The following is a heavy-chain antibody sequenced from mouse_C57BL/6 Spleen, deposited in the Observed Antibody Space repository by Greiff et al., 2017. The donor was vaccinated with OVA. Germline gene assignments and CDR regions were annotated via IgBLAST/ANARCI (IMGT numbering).Heavy chain of an antibody. CDR1: GYTFTSYW. D-gene: IGHD1-1*01. J-gene: IGHJ2*01. CDR2: IYPSDSET. CDR3: ARGYYGSSYHFDY. Sequence: QVQLKQPGAELVRPGSSVKLSCKASGYTFTSYWMDWVKQRPGQGLEWIGNIYPSDSETHYNQKFKDKATLTVDKSSSTAYMQLSSLTSEDSAVYYCARGYYGSSYHFDYWGQGTTLTVSS. V-gene: IGHV1-61*01.